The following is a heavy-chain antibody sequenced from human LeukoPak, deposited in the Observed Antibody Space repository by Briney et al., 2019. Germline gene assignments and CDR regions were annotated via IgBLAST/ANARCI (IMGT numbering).Heavy chain of an antibody. CDR3: ARETYPYYYYYGMDV. D-gene: IGHD2-2*01. V-gene: IGHV3-7*01. CDR1: GFTFSSYW. Sequence: GGSLKLSCAASGFTFSSYWMSWVRQAPGKGLEWVANIKQDGSGKYYVDSVKGRFTISRDNAKNSLYLQMNSLRAEDTAVYYCARETYPYYYYYGMDVWGQGTTVTVSS. CDR2: IKQDGSGK. J-gene: IGHJ6*02.